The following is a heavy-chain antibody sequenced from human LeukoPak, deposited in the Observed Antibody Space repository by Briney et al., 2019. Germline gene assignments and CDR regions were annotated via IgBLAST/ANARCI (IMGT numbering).Heavy chain of an antibody. CDR2: IIPILAIA. D-gene: IGHD3-3*01. J-gene: IGHJ4*02. CDR3: ERYDFWSGYYFDY. V-gene: IGHV1-69*02. CDR1: GGTFSSYT. Sequence: SSVKVSCKASGGTFSSYTISWVRQAPGQGLEWMGRIIPILAIANYAQKFQGRVTITADKSTSTHYMELRSLRSKDPAVYYCERYDFWSGYYFDYLVQGTMVTLCS.